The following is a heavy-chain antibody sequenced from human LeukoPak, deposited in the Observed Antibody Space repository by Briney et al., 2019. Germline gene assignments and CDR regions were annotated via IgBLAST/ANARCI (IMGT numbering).Heavy chain of an antibody. J-gene: IGHJ4*02. Sequence: PGGSLRLSCAASGFTFSSYAMHWVRQAPGKGLEWVAVISYDGSNKYYADSVKGRFTISRDNAKNSLYLQMNSLRAEDTALYYCAKETQLPYFDYWGQGTLVTVSS. V-gene: IGHV3-30*01. D-gene: IGHD2-2*01. CDR1: GFTFSSYA. CDR2: ISYDGSNK. CDR3: AKETQLPYFDY.